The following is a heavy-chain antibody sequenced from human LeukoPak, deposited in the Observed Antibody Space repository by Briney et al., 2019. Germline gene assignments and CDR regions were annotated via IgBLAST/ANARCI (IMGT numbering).Heavy chain of an antibody. V-gene: IGHV1-46*01. Sequence: GASVKVSCKASGYTFTSYYMHWVRQAPGQGLEWMGIINPSGGSTSYAQKFQGRVTMTRDMSTSTDYMELSSLRSEDTAVYYCASTYYYDSSGYPEYFQHWGQGTLVTVSS. CDR3: ASTYYYDSSGYPEYFQH. CDR2: INPSGGST. J-gene: IGHJ1*01. CDR1: GYTFTSYY. D-gene: IGHD3-22*01.